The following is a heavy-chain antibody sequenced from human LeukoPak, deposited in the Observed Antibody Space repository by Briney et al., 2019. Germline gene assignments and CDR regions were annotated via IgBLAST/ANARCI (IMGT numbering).Heavy chain of an antibody. CDR2: INHSGST. J-gene: IGHJ3*02. V-gene: IGHV4-34*01. CDR3: ARSRPPPLQWLGDAFDI. Sequence: SETLSLTCAVSSGSFSGYYWSWIRQPPGKGLEWIGDINHSGSTNYNPSLKSRVTISVDTSKNQFSLKLSSVTAADSAVYYCARSRPPPLQWLGDAFDIWGQGTMVTVCS. D-gene: IGHD3-10*01. CDR1: SGSFSGYY.